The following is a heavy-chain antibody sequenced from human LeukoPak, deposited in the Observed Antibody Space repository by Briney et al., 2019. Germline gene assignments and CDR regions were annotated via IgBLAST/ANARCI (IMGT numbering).Heavy chain of an antibody. Sequence: ASVKVSCKASGYTFTGYYMHWVRQAPGQGLEWMGWNNPSSGGTNYAQKFQGRVTMTRDTSISTAYMELSRLRSDDTAVYYCARDQNPGPDTYYYDSSGYSPWGQGTLVTVSS. J-gene: IGHJ5*02. CDR3: ARDQNPGPDTYYYDSSGYSP. CDR1: GYTFTGYY. D-gene: IGHD3-22*01. V-gene: IGHV1-2*02. CDR2: NNPSSGGT.